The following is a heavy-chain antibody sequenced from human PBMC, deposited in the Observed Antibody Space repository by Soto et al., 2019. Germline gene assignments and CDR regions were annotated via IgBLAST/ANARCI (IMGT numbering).Heavy chain of an antibody. Sequence: PSETLSLTCAVYGGAFSDYSWTWIRQPPGKGPEWIGEIDHGGSTTYKPSLKSRVTISEDTSKNQFSLKLTSVTAADTAVYYCARGPSATVRGVFTAWGQGTLVTVSS. V-gene: IGHV4-34*01. J-gene: IGHJ5*02. CDR2: IDHGGST. D-gene: IGHD3-10*01. CDR3: ARGPSATVRGVFTA. CDR1: GGAFSDYS.